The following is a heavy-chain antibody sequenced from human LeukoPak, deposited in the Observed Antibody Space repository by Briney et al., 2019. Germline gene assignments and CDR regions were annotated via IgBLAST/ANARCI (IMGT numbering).Heavy chain of an antibody. CDR3: ATYRQVLLPFES. CDR2: IFGGGGEI. CDR1: GFTFSTFA. Sequence: PGGSLRLSCAASGFTFSTFAMIWVRQPPGKGLEWVSSIFGGGGEIHYADSVRGRFTISRDNSKSTLSLQMNSLRAEDTAIYYCATYRQVLLPFESWGQGTLVTVSS. D-gene: IGHD2-8*02. J-gene: IGHJ4*02. V-gene: IGHV3-23*01.